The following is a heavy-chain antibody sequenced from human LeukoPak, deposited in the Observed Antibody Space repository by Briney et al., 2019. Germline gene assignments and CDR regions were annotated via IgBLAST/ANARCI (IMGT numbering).Heavy chain of an antibody. Sequence: GGSLRLSCAASGFTFSSYAMSWVRQAPGRGLEWVSAISGSGGSTYYADSVKGRFTISRDNSKNTLYLQMNSLRAEDTAVYYCAKDHGQQLVIDYWGQGTLVTVSS. CDR1: GFTFSSYA. J-gene: IGHJ4*02. D-gene: IGHD6-13*01. CDR3: AKDHGQQLVIDY. V-gene: IGHV3-23*01. CDR2: ISGSGGST.